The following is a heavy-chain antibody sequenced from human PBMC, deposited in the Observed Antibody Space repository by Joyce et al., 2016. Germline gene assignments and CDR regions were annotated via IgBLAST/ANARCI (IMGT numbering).Heavy chain of an antibody. CDR1: GGSFGAQT. CDR3: ASGVAGYCSSSTCPRPLDV. V-gene: IGHV1-69*14. J-gene: IGHJ3*01. Sequence: QVHLVQSGAEVKMPGSSVKVSCTAPGGSFGAQTFNWVRQTHGQGLEWMGWILPVFVTPNYAQKFQGTLAFTADTGTSTVFMEVRSLASDDTAMYYCASGVAGYCSSSTCPRPLDVWGQGTMVIVS. D-gene: IGHD2-2*01. CDR2: ILPVFVTP.